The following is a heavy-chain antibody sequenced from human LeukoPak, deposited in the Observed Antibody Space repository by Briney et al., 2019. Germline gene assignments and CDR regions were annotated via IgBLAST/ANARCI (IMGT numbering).Heavy chain of an antibody. Sequence: SVKVSCKASGFTFTSSAVQWVRQARGRRLEWIGWIVVGSGNTNYAQKFQERVTITRDMSTSTAYMELSSLRSEDTAVYYCAAETRSEGDSSGWLPFDYWGQGTLVTVSS. CDR1: GFTFTSSA. D-gene: IGHD6-19*01. CDR2: IVVGSGNT. J-gene: IGHJ4*02. V-gene: IGHV1-58*01. CDR3: AAETRSEGDSSGWLPFDY.